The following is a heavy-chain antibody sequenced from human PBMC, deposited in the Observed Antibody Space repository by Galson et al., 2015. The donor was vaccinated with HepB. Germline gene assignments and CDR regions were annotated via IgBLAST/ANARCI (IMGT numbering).Heavy chain of an antibody. CDR1: GYTFTSYA. D-gene: IGHD6-13*01. J-gene: IGHJ4*02. Sequence: SVKVSCKASGYTFTSYAMHWVRQAPGQRLEWMGWINAGNGNTKYSQKFQGRVTITRDTSASTAYMELSSLRSEDTAVYYCAVGPSSWTTVDYWGQGTLVTVSS. V-gene: IGHV1-3*01. CDR2: INAGNGNT. CDR3: AVGPSSWTTVDY.